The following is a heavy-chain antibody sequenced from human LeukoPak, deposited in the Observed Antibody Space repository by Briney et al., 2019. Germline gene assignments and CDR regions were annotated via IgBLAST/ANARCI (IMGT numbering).Heavy chain of an antibody. Sequence: ASVTVSFTASGFTFSNYYIHWVRQSPGQGLEWMGELNPSGGGTRYAQKFQGRVTMTREMSANTVDMELSSLRSEDTATYYCASSIVARLDCWGQGTRVTVTS. CDR1: GFTFSNYY. D-gene: IGHD6-6*01. J-gene: IGHJ4*02. CDR3: ASSIVARLDC. CDR2: LNPSGGGT. V-gene: IGHV1-46*01.